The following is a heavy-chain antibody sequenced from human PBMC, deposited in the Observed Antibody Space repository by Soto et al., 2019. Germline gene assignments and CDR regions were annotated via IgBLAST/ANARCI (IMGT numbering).Heavy chain of an antibody. CDR3: ARDSEQAGTTFDY. Sequence: EVQLLESGGGLVQPGGSLRLSCAASGFTFSSYAMSWVRQAPGKGLEWVSAISGSGGSTYYADSVKGRFTISRDNSKNTLYLQMNSLRAEDTAVYYCARDSEQAGTTFDYWGQGTLVTVSS. V-gene: IGHV3-23*01. CDR1: GFTFSSYA. D-gene: IGHD1-7*01. J-gene: IGHJ4*02. CDR2: ISGSGGST.